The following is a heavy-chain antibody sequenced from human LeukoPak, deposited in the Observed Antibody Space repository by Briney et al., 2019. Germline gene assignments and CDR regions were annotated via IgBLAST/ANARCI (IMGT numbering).Heavy chain of an antibody. CDR3: ARRGLWELQSDY. CDR1: GGSFSGYY. Sequence: SETLSLTCAVYGGSFSGYYWSWIRQPPGKGLEWIGEINHSGSTNYNPSLRSRVTISVDTSKNQFSLKLSSVTAADTAVYYCARRGLWELQSDYWGQGTLVTVSS. J-gene: IGHJ4*02. CDR2: INHSGST. D-gene: IGHD1-26*01. V-gene: IGHV4-34*01.